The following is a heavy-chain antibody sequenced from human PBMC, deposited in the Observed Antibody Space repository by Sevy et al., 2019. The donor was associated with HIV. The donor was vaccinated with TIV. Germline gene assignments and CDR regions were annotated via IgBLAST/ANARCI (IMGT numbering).Heavy chain of an antibody. V-gene: IGHV4-59*01. CDR1: GGSISSYY. J-gene: IGHJ3*02. Sequence: SETLSLTCTVSGGSISSYYWSWIRQPPGKGLEWIGYIYYSGSTNYNPSLKSRVTISVDTSKNQFSLKLSSVTAADTAVYYCAREREAPAFDIWGQGTMVTVSS. D-gene: IGHD1-26*01. CDR3: AREREAPAFDI. CDR2: IYYSGST.